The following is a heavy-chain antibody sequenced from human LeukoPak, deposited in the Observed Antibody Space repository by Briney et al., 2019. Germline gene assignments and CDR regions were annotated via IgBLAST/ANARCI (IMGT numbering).Heavy chain of an antibody. J-gene: IGHJ6*03. CDR3: AKGGYSNGRYYYYYMDV. CDR1: GFTFINYS. V-gene: IGHV3-23*01. CDR2: FSFNGEST. Sequence: GGSLRLSCTASGFTFINYSMNWVRQAPGKGLEWVSSFSFNGESTYYADSAKGRFTISRDNSKNTLYLQMNSLRAEDTAVYYCAKGGYSNGRYYYYYMDVWGEGTTVTVSS. D-gene: IGHD5-18*01.